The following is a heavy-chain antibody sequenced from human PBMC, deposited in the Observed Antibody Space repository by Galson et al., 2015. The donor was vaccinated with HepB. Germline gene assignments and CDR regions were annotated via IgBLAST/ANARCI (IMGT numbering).Heavy chain of an antibody. CDR1: GFTFSSYG. CDR2: ISYDGSEK. Sequence: SLRLSCAASGFTFSSYGMHWVRQAPGKGLEWVAVISYDGSEKYYVDSVKGRFTISRDNAKNSLYLQMNSLRAEDTAVYYCARSHITMVQGAGSDWFDPWGQGTLVTVSS. J-gene: IGHJ5*02. D-gene: IGHD3-10*01. CDR3: ARSHITMVQGAGSDWFDP. V-gene: IGHV3-30*03.